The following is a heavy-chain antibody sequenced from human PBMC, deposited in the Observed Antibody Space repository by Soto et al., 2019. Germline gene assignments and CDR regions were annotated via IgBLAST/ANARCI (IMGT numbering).Heavy chain of an antibody. J-gene: IGHJ4*02. CDR1: GFTFSNYE. D-gene: IGHD3-22*01. CDR3: ARGLRIYYDRSGLHY. Sequence: PGGSLRLSCAGSGFTFSNYEMNWVRQTPGKGLEWVSYISYTGSTIYYADSVRGRFTISRDNSKNSLYLQMNSLRAEDTAVYYCARGLRIYYDRSGLHYWGRGTLVTVSS. V-gene: IGHV3-48*03. CDR2: ISYTGSTI.